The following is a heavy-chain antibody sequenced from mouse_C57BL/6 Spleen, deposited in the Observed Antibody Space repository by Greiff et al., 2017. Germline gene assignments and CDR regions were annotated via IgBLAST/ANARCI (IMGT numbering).Heavy chain of an antibody. CDR2: ISSGSSTI. Sequence: EVKLMESGGGLVKPGGSLKLSCAASGFTFSDYGMHWVRQAPEKGLEWVAYISSGSSTIYYADTVKVRFTISRDNAKNTLFLQMTSLRSEDTAMYYCARATTVVKDYAMDYWGQGTSVTVSS. J-gene: IGHJ4*01. V-gene: IGHV5-17*01. CDR1: GFTFSDYG. D-gene: IGHD1-1*01. CDR3: ARATTVVKDYAMDY.